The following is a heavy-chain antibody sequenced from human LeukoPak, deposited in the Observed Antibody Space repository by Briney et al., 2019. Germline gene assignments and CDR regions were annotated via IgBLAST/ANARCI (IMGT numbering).Heavy chain of an antibody. Sequence: ASVKVSCKASGGTFSSYAISWVRQAPGQGLEWMGGIIPIFGTANYAQKFQGRVTITADESTSTAYMELSSLRSEDTAVYYCARDATLLWFGETLGGNFDYWGQGTLVTVSS. J-gene: IGHJ4*02. CDR2: IIPIFGTA. CDR3: ARDATLLWFGETLGGNFDY. CDR1: GGTFSSYA. D-gene: IGHD3-10*01. V-gene: IGHV1-69*01.